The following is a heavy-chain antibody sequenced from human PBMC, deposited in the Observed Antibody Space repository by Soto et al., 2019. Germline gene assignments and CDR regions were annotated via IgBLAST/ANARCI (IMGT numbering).Heavy chain of an antibody. CDR3: AKDVSQYSSSWAWYFDY. V-gene: IGHV3-30*18. Sequence: QVQLVESGGGVVQPGRSLRLSCAVSGFTFSNYGIHWVRQAPGKGLEWVTVISYDGSNKYYADSVKARFTISRDNCKNTLYLQMNSLRAEDTAVYYCAKDVSQYSSSWAWYFDYWGQGTLVTVSS. D-gene: IGHD6-13*01. CDR2: ISYDGSNK. J-gene: IGHJ4*02. CDR1: GFTFSNYG.